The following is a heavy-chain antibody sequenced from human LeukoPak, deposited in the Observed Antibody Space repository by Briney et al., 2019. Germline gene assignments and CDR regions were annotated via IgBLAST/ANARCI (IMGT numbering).Heavy chain of an antibody. Sequence: PSQTLSLTCTVSGGSISSGGYYWSWIRQHPGKGLEWIGYIYYSGSTYYNPSLKSRVTISVDTPKNQFSLKLSSVTAADTAVYYCARDRSDYYGMDVWGQGTTVTVSS. CDR1: GGSISSGGYY. V-gene: IGHV4-31*03. J-gene: IGHJ6*02. CDR3: ARDRSDYYGMDV. CDR2: IYYSGST. D-gene: IGHD3-3*01.